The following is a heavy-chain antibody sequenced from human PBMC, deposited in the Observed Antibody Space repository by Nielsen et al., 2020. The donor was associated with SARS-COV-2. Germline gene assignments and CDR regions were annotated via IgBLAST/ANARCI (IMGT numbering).Heavy chain of an antibody. CDR1: GFTFDDYG. Sequence: GESLKISCAASGFTFDDYGMSWVRQAPGKGLEWVSGINWNGGSTGYADSVKGRFTISRDIAKNSLYLQMNSLRAEDTAVYYCARDRTYGDYEVGDYWGQGTLVTVSS. D-gene: IGHD4-17*01. CDR2: INWNGGST. V-gene: IGHV3-20*04. J-gene: IGHJ4*02. CDR3: ARDRTYGDYEVGDY.